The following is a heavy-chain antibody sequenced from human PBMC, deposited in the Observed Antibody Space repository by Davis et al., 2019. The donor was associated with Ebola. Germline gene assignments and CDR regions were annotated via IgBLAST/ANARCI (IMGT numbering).Heavy chain of an antibody. J-gene: IGHJ4*02. CDR3: ARDWSMLGGFDY. V-gene: IGHV1-46*01. CDR2: INPSGGST. Sequence: ASVKVSCKASGYTFTSYYMHWVRQAPGQGLEWMGIINPSGGSTSYAQKFQGRVTITAEESTSTAYMELSSLRSEDTAVYYCARDWSMLGGFDYWGQGTLVTVSS. CDR1: GYTFTSYY. D-gene: IGHD3-3*01.